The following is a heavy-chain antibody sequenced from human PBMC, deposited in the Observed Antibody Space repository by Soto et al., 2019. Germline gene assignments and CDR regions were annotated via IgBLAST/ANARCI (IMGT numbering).Heavy chain of an antibody. CDR1: GFTFSSYG. V-gene: IGHV3-33*01. CDR3: ARDLGSTNYYFDY. Sequence: QVQLVESGGGVVQPGRSLRLSCATSGFTFSSYGFHWVRQAPGKGLEWVAVIWYDGSKKYYADFVKGRFTISRDYSGNTLYLQMNSPRAEDTAVYYCARDLGSTNYYFDYWGLGTLVIVSS. J-gene: IGHJ4*02. D-gene: IGHD1-1*01. CDR2: IWYDGSKK.